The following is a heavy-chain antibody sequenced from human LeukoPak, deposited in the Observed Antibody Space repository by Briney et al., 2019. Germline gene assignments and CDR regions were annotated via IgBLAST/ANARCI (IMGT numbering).Heavy chain of an antibody. J-gene: IGHJ4*02. D-gene: IGHD2-15*01. CDR1: GFTFSSYV. Sequence: GGSLRLSCAASGFTFSSYVMSWVRQAPGKGLEWVSAISNNGGYTYYADSVQGRFTISRDNSKSTLCLQMNSLRAEDTAVYYCAKQLGYCSDGSCYFPYWGQGTLVTVSS. CDR3: AKQLGYCSDGSCYFPY. V-gene: IGHV3-23*01. CDR2: ISNNGGYT.